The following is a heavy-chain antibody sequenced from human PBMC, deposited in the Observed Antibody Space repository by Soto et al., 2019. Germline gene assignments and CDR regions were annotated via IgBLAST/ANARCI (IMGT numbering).Heavy chain of an antibody. CDR3: ARETSPYYYESSGYPRGVDYSDY. CDR1: GGTFSSYA. Sequence: QVQLVQSGAEVKKPGSSVKVSCKASGGTFSSYAISWVRQAPGQGLEWMGGIIPIFGTANYAQKFQGRVTITADESTSTDYMEMSSLRYEDTAVDDCARETSPYYYESSGYPRGVDYSDYWGQGTLVTVSS. CDR2: IIPIFGTA. J-gene: IGHJ4*02. V-gene: IGHV1-69*01. D-gene: IGHD3-22*01.